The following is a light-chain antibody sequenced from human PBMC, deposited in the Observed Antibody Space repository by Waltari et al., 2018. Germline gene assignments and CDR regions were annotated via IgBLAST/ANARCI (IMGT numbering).Light chain of an antibody. CDR1: NSDVGNYNL. J-gene: IGLJ3*02. V-gene: IGLV2-23*02. CDR2: EVT. Sequence: QPALTQPASVSGSPGQSITISCTGSNSDVGNYNLVSWYQKHPGKAPKLIIYEVTNRPSGISDRFSGFKTGNTASLTISGLQAEDEADYYCCSYAGSWIWVFGGGTELTVL. CDR3: CSYAGSWIWV.